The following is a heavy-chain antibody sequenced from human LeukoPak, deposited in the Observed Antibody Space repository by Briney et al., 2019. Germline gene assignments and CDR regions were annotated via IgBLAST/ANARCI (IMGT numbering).Heavy chain of an antibody. V-gene: IGHV1-2*02. J-gene: IGHJ4*02. D-gene: IGHD3-10*01. CDR1: GYTFTGYY. Sequence: GASVKVSCKASGYTFTGYYMHWVRQAPGQGLEWMGWINPNSGGTNYAQKFQGRVTMTRDTSISTAYMELSRLRSDDTAVHYCARVSRGYGSGKYYFDYWGQGTLVTVSS. CDR3: ARVSRGYGSGKYYFDY. CDR2: INPNSGGT.